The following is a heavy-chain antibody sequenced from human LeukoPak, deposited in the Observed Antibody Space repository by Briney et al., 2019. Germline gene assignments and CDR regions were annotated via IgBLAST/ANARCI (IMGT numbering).Heavy chain of an antibody. CDR3: AREGSFAQLASHAFDI. J-gene: IGHJ3*02. CDR2: INPNSGGT. Sequence: GASVKVSCKASGYTFTGYYMHWVRQAPGQGLEWMGWINPNSGGTNYAQKFQGRVTMTRDTSISTAYMELSRLRSDDTAVYYCAREGSFAQLASHAFDIWGQGTMVTVSS. D-gene: IGHD6-6*01. V-gene: IGHV1-2*02. CDR1: GYTFTGYY.